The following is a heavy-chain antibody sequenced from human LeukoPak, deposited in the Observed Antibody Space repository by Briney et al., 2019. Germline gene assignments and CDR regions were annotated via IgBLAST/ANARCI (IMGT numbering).Heavy chain of an antibody. Sequence: GGSLRLSCAASGFTFSSYAMSWVRQAPGKGLEWVSAISGSGGSTYYADSVKGRFTISRDNSKNTLSLQMNSLRAEDTAVYYCAKADTTMIVVVRVDAFDIWGQGTMVTVSS. J-gene: IGHJ3*02. D-gene: IGHD3-22*01. CDR2: ISGSGGST. CDR3: AKADTTMIVVVRVDAFDI. V-gene: IGHV3-23*01. CDR1: GFTFSSYA.